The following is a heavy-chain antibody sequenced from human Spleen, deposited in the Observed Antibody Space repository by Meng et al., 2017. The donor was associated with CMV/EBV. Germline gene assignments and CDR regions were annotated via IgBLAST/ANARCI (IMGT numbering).Heavy chain of an antibody. V-gene: IGHV1-69*05. CDR1: GYTFTGYY. J-gene: IGHJ5*02. CDR3: ARVGGAVLSSWYLKGWFDP. CDR2: INPIFGTA. Sequence: SVKVSCKASGYTFTGYYMHWVRQAPGQGLEWMGWINPIFGTANYAQKFQGRVTITTDESTSTAYMELSSLRSEDTAVYYCARVGGAVLSSWYLKGWFDPWGQGTLVTVSS. D-gene: IGHD6-13*01.